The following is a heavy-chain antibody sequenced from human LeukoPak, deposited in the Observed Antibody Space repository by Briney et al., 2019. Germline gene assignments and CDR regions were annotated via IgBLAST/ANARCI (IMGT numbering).Heavy chain of an antibody. CDR3: ARGSQRGYSYGYHNY. D-gene: IGHD5-18*01. J-gene: IGHJ4*02. CDR1: GFIVSGDF. Sequence: PGGSLRLSCAASGFIVSGDFMSWVRQAPGKGLEWMAVISYDGNNKYYADSVKGRFTISRDNSKNTLYLQMNNLRPEDTAVYYCARGSQRGYSYGYHNYWGQGTPVTVSS. CDR2: ISYDGNNK. V-gene: IGHV3-30-3*01.